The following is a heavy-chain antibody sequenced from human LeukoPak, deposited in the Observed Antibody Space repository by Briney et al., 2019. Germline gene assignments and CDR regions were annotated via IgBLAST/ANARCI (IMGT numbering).Heavy chain of an antibody. J-gene: IGHJ6*02. CDR2: IRSKAYGGTT. V-gene: IGHV3-49*04. CDR3: ARDPPYDYGDPYYYGMDV. D-gene: IGHD4-17*01. CDR1: GFTFGDYA. Sequence: GGSLRLSCTASGFTFGDYAMSWVRQAPGKGLEWVGFIRSKAYGGTTEYAASVEGRFTISRDDSKSIAYLQMNSLRAEDTAVYYCARDPPYDYGDPYYYGMDVWGQGTTVTVSS.